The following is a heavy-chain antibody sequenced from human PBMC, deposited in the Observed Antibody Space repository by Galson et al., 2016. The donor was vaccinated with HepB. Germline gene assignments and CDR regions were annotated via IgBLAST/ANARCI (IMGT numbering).Heavy chain of an antibody. D-gene: IGHD4-17*01. V-gene: IGHV3-74*01. CDR3: ARLYGDVTLFDY. CDR2: IHSDGSTT. J-gene: IGHJ4*02. Sequence: SLRLSCAASGFTFSSYWMQWVRQAPGKGLVWVSRIHSDGSTTSYADSVKGRFTISRDNAKNTLYLQMNSLRVDDTAVYYCARLYGDVTLFDYWGQGTLVTVSS. CDR1: GFTFSSYW.